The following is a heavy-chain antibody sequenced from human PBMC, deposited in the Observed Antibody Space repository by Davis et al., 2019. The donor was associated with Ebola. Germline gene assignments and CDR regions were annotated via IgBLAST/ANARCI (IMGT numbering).Heavy chain of an antibody. CDR1: GYNFRTKY. Sequence: ASVKVSCKASGYNFRTKYVNWVRQASGHGLKWMGVINPNDGTTTYAQEFRDRVTMARDTSASTVFLDMRNLAFDDTAVYYCVIITMTWGQGTLVTVSS. V-gene: IGHV1-46*01. CDR2: INPNDGTT. CDR3: VIITMT. J-gene: IGHJ5*01.